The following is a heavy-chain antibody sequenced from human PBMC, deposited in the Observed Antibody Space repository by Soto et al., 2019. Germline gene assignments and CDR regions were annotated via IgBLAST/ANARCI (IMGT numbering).Heavy chain of an antibody. D-gene: IGHD6-13*01. J-gene: IGHJ6*02. Sequence: EVQLVESGGGLVQPGGSLRLSCAASGFTLSSYNMNWVRQAPGKGLEWVSYISGSSDTIYYADSVKGRFTISRDNAKNSLYLQMDSLSDEDMAVYYCARDHGGSTWFVGIYYYFGVDVWGQGTTVTVSS. CDR3: ARDHGGSTWFVGIYYYFGVDV. V-gene: IGHV3-48*02. CDR1: GFTLSSYN. CDR2: ISGSSDTI.